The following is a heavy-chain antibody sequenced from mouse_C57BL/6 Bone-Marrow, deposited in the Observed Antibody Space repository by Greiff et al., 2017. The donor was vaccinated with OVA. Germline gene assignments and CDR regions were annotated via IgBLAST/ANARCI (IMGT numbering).Heavy chain of an antibody. Sequence: EVKLMESGGGLVQPGGSLKLSCAASGFTFSDYYMYWVRQTPEKRLEWVAYISNGGGSTYYPDTVKGRFTISRDNAKNTLYLQMSRLKSEDTAMYYCARQDYYGSSSIDYWGQGTTLTVSS. CDR1: GFTFSDYY. V-gene: IGHV5-12*01. CDR2: ISNGGGST. J-gene: IGHJ2*01. CDR3: ARQDYYGSSSIDY. D-gene: IGHD1-1*01.